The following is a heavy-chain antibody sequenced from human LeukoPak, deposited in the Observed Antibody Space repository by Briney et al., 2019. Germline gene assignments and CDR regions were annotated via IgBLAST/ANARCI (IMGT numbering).Heavy chain of an antibody. CDR2: IYYSGST. CDR1: GGSISSGGYY. CDR3: ARVVEDSSSWYGGWFDY. V-gene: IGHV4-31*03. D-gene: IGHD6-13*01. Sequence: SQTLSLTCPVSGGSISSGGYYWSWIRQHPGKGLEWIGYIYYSGSTYYNPSLKSRVTISVDTSKNQFSLKLSSVTAADTAVYYCARVVEDSSSWYGGWFDYWGQGTLVTVSS. J-gene: IGHJ4*02.